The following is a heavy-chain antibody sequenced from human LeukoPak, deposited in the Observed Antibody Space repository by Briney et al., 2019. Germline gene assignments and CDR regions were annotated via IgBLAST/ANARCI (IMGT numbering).Heavy chain of an antibody. V-gene: IGHV4-59*11. CDR3: AGGYSYDLGYYYYYMDV. Sequence: SETLSLTCAVYGGSFSGHYWTWIRQPPGKGLEWIGYIYYSGSTNYNPSLKSRVIISVDTSKNQFSLKLSSVTAADTAVYYCAGGYSYDLGYYYYYMDVWGKGTTVTISS. D-gene: IGHD5-18*01. J-gene: IGHJ6*03. CDR1: GGSFSGHY. CDR2: IYYSGST.